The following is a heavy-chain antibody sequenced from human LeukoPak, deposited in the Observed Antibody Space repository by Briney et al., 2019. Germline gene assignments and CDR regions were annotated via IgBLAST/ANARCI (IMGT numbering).Heavy chain of an antibody. D-gene: IGHD2-15*01. CDR1: GFTFRSYS. J-gene: IGHJ6*03. V-gene: IGHV3-21*01. CDR3: ASGRGKYCSGGSCYPYYYYYYMDV. CDR2: ISSSSSYI. Sequence: SGGSLRLSCAASGFTFRSYSMNWVRQAPGKGLEWVSSISSSSSYIYYADSVKGRFTISRDNAKNSLYLQMNSLRAEDTAVYYCASGRGKYCSGGSCYPYYYYYYMDVWGKGTTVTVSS.